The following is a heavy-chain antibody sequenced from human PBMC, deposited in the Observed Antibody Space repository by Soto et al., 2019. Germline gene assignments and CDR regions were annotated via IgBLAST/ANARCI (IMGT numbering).Heavy chain of an antibody. V-gene: IGHV5-10-1*01. CDR2: IDPSDSYT. Sequence: GESLKISCKGSGYSFTSYWISWVRQMPGKGLEWMGRIDPSDSYTNYSPSFQGHVTISADKSISTAYLQWSSLKASDTAMYYCARYTVYGGNSNYYYGMDVWGQGTTVTVSS. CDR1: GYSFTSYW. CDR3: ARYTVYGGNSNYYYGMDV. J-gene: IGHJ6*02. D-gene: IGHD4-17*01.